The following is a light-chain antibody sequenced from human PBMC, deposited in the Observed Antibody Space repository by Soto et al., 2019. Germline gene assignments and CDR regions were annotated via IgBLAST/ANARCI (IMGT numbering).Light chain of an antibody. J-gene: IGKJ1*01. CDR1: QGISNW. CDR3: QQANSFPPWT. CDR2: AAS. V-gene: IGKV1-12*01. Sequence: DIQMTQSPSSVSASVGDRVTITCRASQGISNWLAWYQQKPGKAPKLLIYAASSLQSGVPPRFSGSGSGTDFTLTISSLQPEDFATYYCQQANSFPPWTFGQGTKVEIK.